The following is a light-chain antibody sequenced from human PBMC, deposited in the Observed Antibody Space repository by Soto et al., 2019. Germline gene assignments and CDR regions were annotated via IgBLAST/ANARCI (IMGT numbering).Light chain of an antibody. CDR1: SSNIGSNT. CDR3: AAWDHSLNGHVV. CDR2: SNN. V-gene: IGLV1-44*01. Sequence: QSVLTQPPSASGTPGQRVTISCSGSSSNIGSNTVNWYQQLPGTAPKLLIYSNNQRSSGVPDRFSGSKSGTSASLAISGLQSEDEADYYCAAWDHSLNGHVVFGGGTKLTVL. J-gene: IGLJ2*01.